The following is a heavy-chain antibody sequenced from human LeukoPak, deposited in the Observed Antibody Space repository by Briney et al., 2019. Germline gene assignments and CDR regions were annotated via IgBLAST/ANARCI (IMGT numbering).Heavy chain of an antibody. D-gene: IGHD2-15*01. V-gene: IGHV1-18*01. J-gene: IGHJ4*02. Sequence: GASVKVSCKASGYSFTRYGVSWVRQAPGQGLEWMGWISPYDGNTNYAQKFQDRVSLTIDTSTRTAYMELRSLRSDDSAMYYCGRENTYYLQSGGSHADYWGQGTLVTVSS. CDR3: GRENTYYLQSGGSHADY. CDR1: GYSFTRYG. CDR2: ISPYDGNT.